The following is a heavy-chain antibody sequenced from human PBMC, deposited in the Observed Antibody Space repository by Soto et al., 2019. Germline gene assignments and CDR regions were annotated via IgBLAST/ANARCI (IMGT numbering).Heavy chain of an antibody. D-gene: IGHD3-22*01. CDR1: GFTFSSYA. CDR2: ISGSGGST. CDR3: AKDDSSGYGENDY. J-gene: IGHJ4*02. Sequence: EVQLLESGGGLVQPGGSLRLSCAASGFTFSSYAMSWVRQAPGKGLEWVSAISGSGGSTYYADSVKGRFTISRDNSKNTLYLQMNSLRAEDTAVYDCAKDDSSGYGENDYWGQGTLVTVSS. V-gene: IGHV3-23*01.